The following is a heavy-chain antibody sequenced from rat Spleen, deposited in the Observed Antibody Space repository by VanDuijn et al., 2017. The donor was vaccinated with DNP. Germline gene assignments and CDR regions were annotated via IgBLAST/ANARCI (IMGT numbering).Heavy chain of an antibody. CDR2: IIYDGSKT. J-gene: IGHJ2*01. V-gene: IGHV5S10*01. CDR1: GFTFSDYN. D-gene: IGHD1-2*01. CDR3: ASWAPIAPISAANY. Sequence: EVQLVESGGDLVQPGRSLKLSCAASGFTFSDYNMAWVRQAPKKGLEWVATIIYDGSKTYYRDSVKGRFTISRDNAKSTLYLQMDSLRSEDTATYYCASWAPIAPISAANYWGQGVMVTVSS.